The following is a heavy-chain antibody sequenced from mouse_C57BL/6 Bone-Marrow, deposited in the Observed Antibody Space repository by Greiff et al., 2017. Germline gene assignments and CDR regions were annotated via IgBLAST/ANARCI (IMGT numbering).Heavy chain of an antibody. CDR1: GYAFSSSW. D-gene: IGHD1-1*01. CDR3: ARSDYYGSSLWYVDV. J-gene: IGHJ1*03. CDR2: IYPGDGDI. V-gene: IGHV1-82*01. Sequence: QVQLQQSGPELVKPGASVKISCKASGYAFSSSWMNWVKHRPGKGLEWIGRIYPGDGDINYNGKLQGKETLAADKSSSTAYMQLSSLTSEDSAVYFCARSDYYGSSLWYVDVWGTGTTVTVSS.